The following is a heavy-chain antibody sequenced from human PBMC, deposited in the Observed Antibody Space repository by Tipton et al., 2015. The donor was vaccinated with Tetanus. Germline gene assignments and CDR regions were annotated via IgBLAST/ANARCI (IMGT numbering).Heavy chain of an antibody. Sequence: SLRLSCAASGLIFSSYGIHWVRQAPGKGLEWVAVSWYVGTDKYYADSVKGRFTISRDNSKNTLYLQMNSLRAEDTAVYYCAREADCSGGSCFSGDFDNWGQGTQVTVSS. D-gene: IGHD2-15*01. CDR3: AREADCSGGSCFSGDFDN. V-gene: IGHV3-33*01. J-gene: IGHJ4*02. CDR2: SWYVGTDK. CDR1: GLIFSSYG.